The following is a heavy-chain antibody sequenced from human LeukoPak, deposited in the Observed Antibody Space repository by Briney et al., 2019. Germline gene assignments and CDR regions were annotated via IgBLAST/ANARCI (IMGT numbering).Heavy chain of an antibody. Sequence: PGGSLRLSCAASGFTFSSYSMSWVRQSPGKGLEWVSNIRTNGRDTYYADAVKGRFTISRDNSKNTLYLEMNSLRAEDTAVYYCATGGYTTWFGHWGQGTLVTVSS. J-gene: IGHJ5*02. V-gene: IGHV3-23*01. CDR3: ATGGYTTWFGH. CDR1: GFTFSSYS. D-gene: IGHD2-15*01. CDR2: IRTNGRDT.